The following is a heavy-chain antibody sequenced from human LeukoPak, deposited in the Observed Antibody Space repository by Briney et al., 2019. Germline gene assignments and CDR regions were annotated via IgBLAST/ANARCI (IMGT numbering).Heavy chain of an antibody. CDR2: ISIGGGST. CDR3: AVGIAPAGTSAFYFHH. CDR1: GFTFSSYA. Sequence: GGSLRLSCAPSGFTFSSYAMSWVRQAPGKGLEWVSTISIGGGSTYYPDSVKGRFTISRDNSRNTLYLQVNSLRVEDTATYYCAVGIAPAGTSAFYFHHWGQGTLVTVSS. J-gene: IGHJ1*01. D-gene: IGHD6-13*01. V-gene: IGHV3-23*01.